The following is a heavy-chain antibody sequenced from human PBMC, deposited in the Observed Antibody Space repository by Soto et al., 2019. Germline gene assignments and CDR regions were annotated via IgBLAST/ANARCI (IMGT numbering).Heavy chain of an antibody. Sequence: SETLSLTCTVSGGSVSSGSYYWSWIRQPPGKGLEWIGYIYYSGSTNYNPSLKSRVTISVDTSKNQFSLKLSSVTAADTAVYYCARRQYSSSWYHSYYFDYWGQGTLVTVSS. CDR3: ARRQYSSSWYHSYYFDY. CDR1: GGSVSSGSYY. V-gene: IGHV4-61*01. D-gene: IGHD6-13*01. CDR2: IYYSGST. J-gene: IGHJ4*02.